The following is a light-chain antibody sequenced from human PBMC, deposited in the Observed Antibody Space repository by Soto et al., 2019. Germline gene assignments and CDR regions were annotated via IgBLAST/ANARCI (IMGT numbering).Light chain of an antibody. CDR2: AAS. CDR1: QAISTW. J-gene: IGKJ1*01. CDR3: QQANSFPRT. V-gene: IGKV1D-12*01. Sequence: DIQMTQSPSSVSASVGDRVTITCLASQAISTWLAWYQQKPWKAPKLLIYAASNLQTGVPSRFSGSGSGTDFTLTISSLQPEDFATYYCQQANSFPRTCGQGTKVEIK.